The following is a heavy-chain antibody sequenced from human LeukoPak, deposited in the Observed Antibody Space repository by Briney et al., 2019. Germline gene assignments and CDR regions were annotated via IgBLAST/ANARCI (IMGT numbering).Heavy chain of an antibody. CDR1: GFTFSSYG. D-gene: IGHD6-19*01. CDR2: ISGSGGST. Sequence: GGSLRLSCAASGFTFSSYGMSWVRQAPGKGLEWVSAISGSGGSTYYADSVKGRFTISRDNSKNTLYLQMNSLRAEDTAVYYCANGGAVAGSFDPWGQGTLVTVSS. V-gene: IGHV3-23*01. CDR3: ANGGAVAGSFDP. J-gene: IGHJ5*02.